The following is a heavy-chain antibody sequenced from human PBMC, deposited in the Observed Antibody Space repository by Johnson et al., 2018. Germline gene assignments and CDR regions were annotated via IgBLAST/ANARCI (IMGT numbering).Heavy chain of an antibody. J-gene: IGHJ3*02. CDR1: VGSFSCYY. CDR2: INHSGST. D-gene: IGHD3-9*01. CDR3: ARDLYDDILTHAFDI. Sequence: QVQLQQWGAGLLKPSETLSLTCAVYVGSFSCYYWSWIRQPPGKGLEWIGEINHSGSTNYNPSLKSRVTISVDTSKNQFSLEWSSVTAADTAVYYCARDLYDDILTHAFDIWGKGTLVTVSS. V-gene: IGHV4-34*01.